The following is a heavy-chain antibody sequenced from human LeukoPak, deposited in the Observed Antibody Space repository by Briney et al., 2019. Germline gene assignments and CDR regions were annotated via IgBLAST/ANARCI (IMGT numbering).Heavy chain of an antibody. CDR2: MKSNSGDT. J-gene: IGHJ4*02. CDR3: ARGEYSSSWYPFDY. CDR1: GYTFTGYD. D-gene: IGHD6-13*01. V-gene: IGHV1-8*01. Sequence: ASVTVSCKTSGYTFTGYDVNWVRQAPGQGLEWMGWMKSNSGDTHFAQKFQGRVTMTRNISISTAFMELSSLRSEDTAVYYCARGEYSSSWYPFDYWGQGSPVTVSS.